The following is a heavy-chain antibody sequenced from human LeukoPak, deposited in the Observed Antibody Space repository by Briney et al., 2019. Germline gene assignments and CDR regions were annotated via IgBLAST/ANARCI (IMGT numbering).Heavy chain of an antibody. CDR1: GYTFTGYY. J-gene: IGHJ4*02. CDR2: INPNSGGT. V-gene: IGHV1-2*02. Sequence: ASVKVSCKASGYTFTGYYMHWVRQAPGQGLEWMGWINPNSGGTNYAQKFQGRVTMTRDTSISTAYMELSRLRSDDTAVYYCARVGDIVATIHPNLYSDYWGQGTLVTVSS. D-gene: IGHD5-12*01. CDR3: ARVGDIVATIHPNLYSDY.